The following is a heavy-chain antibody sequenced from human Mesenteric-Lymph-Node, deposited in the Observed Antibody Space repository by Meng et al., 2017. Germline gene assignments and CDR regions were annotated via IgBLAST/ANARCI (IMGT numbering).Heavy chain of an antibody. CDR1: GFTFSSYA. V-gene: IGHV3-23*01. CDR2: ISSSGSTI. J-gene: IGHJ4*02. D-gene: IGHD3-22*01. CDR3: AKEAWYYDSSGYYSHY. Sequence: GESLKIPCAASGFTFSSYAMSRVRQAPGKGLEWVSYISSSGSTIYYADSVKGRFTISRDNSKNTLYLQMNSLRAEDTAVYYCAKEAWYYDSSGYYSHYWGQGTLVTVSS.